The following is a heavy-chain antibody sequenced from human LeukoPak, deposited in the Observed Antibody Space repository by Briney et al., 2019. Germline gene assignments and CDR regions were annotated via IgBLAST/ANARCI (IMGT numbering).Heavy chain of an antibody. J-gene: IGHJ6*03. CDR2: INHSGST. D-gene: IGHD3-3*01. V-gene: IGHV4-34*01. CDR3: GRELRYDFWTGSPNYYMDV. CDR1: GGSFSGYY. Sequence: SETLSLTCAVYGGSFSGYYWSWIRQPPGKGLEWIGEINHSGSTNYNPSLKSRVTISVDTSKNQFSLKLSSVTAADTAVYFCGRELRYDFWTGSPNYYMDVWGKGTTVTVSS.